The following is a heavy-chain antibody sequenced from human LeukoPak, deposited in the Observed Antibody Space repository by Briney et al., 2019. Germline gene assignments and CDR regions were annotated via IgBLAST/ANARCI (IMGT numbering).Heavy chain of an antibody. CDR2: TYYRSKWYN. J-gene: IGHJ5*02. V-gene: IGHV6-1*01. CDR1: GDSVSSNSAA. Sequence: SQTLSLTCVISGDSVSSNSAAWNWIRQSPSRGLEWLGRTYYRSKWYNDYAVSVKSRITINPDTSKNQFSLQLNSVTPEDTAVYYCARAKAVAAPWDWFDPWGQGTLVTVSS. D-gene: IGHD6-19*01. CDR3: ARAKAVAAPWDWFDP.